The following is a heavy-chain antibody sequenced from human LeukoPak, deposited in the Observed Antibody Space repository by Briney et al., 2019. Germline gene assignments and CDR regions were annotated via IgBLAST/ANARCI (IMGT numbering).Heavy chain of an antibody. J-gene: IGHJ3*02. V-gene: IGHV1-2*02. CDR3: ARGEVTMVRGVLGAFDI. D-gene: IGHD3-10*01. CDR1: GYTFTGYY. Sequence: GASVKVSCKASGYTFTGYYMHWVRQAPGQGLEWMGWINPNSGGTNYAQKFQGRVTMTRDTSISTAYMELSRLRSDDTAVYYCARGEVTMVRGVLGAFDIWGQGTMVTVSP. CDR2: INPNSGGT.